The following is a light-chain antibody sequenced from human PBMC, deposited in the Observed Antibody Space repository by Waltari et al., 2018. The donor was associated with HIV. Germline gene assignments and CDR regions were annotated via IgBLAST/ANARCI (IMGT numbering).Light chain of an antibody. J-gene: IGLJ2*01. CDR2: SNN. V-gene: IGLV1-44*01. CDR1: SSNIGSNT. Sequence: QSVLTQPPSASGTPGQRVTMSCSGRSSNIGSNTVNWYQQLPGTAPKLLMYSNNQRPSGVPDRFSGSKSGTSASLAISGLQSEDEADYYCAAWDDSLNGVIFGGGTKLTVL. CDR3: AAWDDSLNGVI.